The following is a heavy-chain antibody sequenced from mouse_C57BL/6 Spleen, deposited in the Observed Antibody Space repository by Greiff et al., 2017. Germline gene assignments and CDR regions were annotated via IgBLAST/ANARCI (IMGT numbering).Heavy chain of an antibody. V-gene: IGHV5-9*01. CDR3: ARHPRLFITSAMDY. CDR1: GFTFSSYT. CDR2: ISGGGGNT. J-gene: IGHJ4*01. D-gene: IGHD1-1*01. Sequence: EVKLVESGGGLVKPGGSLKLSCAASGFTFSSYTMSWVRQTPEKRLEWVATISGGGGNTYYPDSVKGRVTISRDNAKNTLYLQMSSLRSEDTALYYCARHPRLFITSAMDYWGQGTSVTVSS.